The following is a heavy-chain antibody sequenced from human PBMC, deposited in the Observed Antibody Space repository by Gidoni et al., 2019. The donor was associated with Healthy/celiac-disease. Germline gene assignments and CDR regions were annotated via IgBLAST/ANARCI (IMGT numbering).Heavy chain of an antibody. J-gene: IGHJ6*02. CDR2: ISSSSSDI. V-gene: IGHV3-21*01. Sequence: EVQLVESGGGLVKPGGSLRLSCAASGFTFSSYSMNWVRQAPGKGLEWVSSISSSSSDIYYADSVKGRFTISRDNAKNSLYLQMNSLRAEDTAVYYCARDRVVVVPAARYYYGMDVWGQGTTVTVSS. CDR3: ARDRVVVVPAARYYYGMDV. CDR1: GFTFSSYS. D-gene: IGHD2-2*01.